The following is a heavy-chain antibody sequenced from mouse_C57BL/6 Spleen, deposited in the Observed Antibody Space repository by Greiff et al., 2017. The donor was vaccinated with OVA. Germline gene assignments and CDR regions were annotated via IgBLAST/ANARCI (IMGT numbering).Heavy chain of an antibody. CDR1: GFTFSSYA. CDR3: ARDEEDGNYEYYFDD. CDR2: ISDGGSYT. V-gene: IGHV5-4*01. D-gene: IGHD2-1*01. Sequence: EVQGVESGGGLVKPGGSLKLSCAASGFTFSSYAMSWVRQTPEKRLEWVATISDGGSYTYYPDNVKGRFTISRDNAKNNLYLQMSHLKSEDTAMYYCARDEEDGNYEYYFDDWGQGTTLTVSS. J-gene: IGHJ2*01.